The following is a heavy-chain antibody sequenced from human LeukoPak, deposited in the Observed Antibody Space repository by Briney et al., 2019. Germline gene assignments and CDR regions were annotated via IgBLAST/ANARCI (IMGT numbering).Heavy chain of an antibody. D-gene: IGHD3-22*01. CDR3: AKDLYYYDSSGSDY. Sequence: GGSLRLSCAASGFTFSDYYMSWIRQAPGKGLEWVSYISSSGSTTYYADSVKGRFTISRDNSKNTLYPQMNSLRAEDTAVYYCAKDLYYYDSSGSDYWGQGTLVTVSS. V-gene: IGHV3-11*01. CDR2: ISSSGSTT. CDR1: GFTFSDYY. J-gene: IGHJ4*02.